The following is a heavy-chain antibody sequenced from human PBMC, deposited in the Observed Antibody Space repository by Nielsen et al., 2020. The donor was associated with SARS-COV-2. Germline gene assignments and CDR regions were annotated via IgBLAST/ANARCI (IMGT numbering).Heavy chain of an antibody. CDR2: INSDGSST. D-gene: IGHD4-17*01. Sequence: VCQAPGKGLVWVSHINSDGSSTTYADSVEGRFTISRDNAKSTLYLQMNSLRAEDTAVYYCARGPSTVTTYFYYYYGMDVWGQGTTVTVSS. CDR3: ARGPSTVTTYFYYYYGMDV. V-gene: IGHV3-74*01. J-gene: IGHJ6*02.